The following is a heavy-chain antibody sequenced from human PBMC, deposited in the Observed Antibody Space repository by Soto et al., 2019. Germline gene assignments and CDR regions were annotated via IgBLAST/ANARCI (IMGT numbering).Heavy chain of an antibody. Sequence: GGSLRLSCACSVFTFGDSYMSCIRHSPGKWLEWLSYISPGSRYPAYADSVKGRFTISRDNAKRSLYLQMMSLTAEDTAIYYCVRGGGGGLFQPWGQGTMVNLSS. CDR3: VRGGGGGLFQP. CDR1: VFTFGDSY. D-gene: IGHD2-15*01. CDR2: ISPGSRYP. J-gene: IGHJ3*01. V-gene: IGHV3-11*06.